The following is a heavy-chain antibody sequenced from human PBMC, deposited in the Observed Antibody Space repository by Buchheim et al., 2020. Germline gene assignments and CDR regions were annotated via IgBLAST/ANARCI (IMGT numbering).Heavy chain of an antibody. V-gene: IGHV4-39*07. D-gene: IGHD2-2*01. Sequence: QLQLQESGPGLVKPSETLSLTCTVSGGSISSSSYYWGWIRQPPGKGLEWIGSIYDSGSTYYNPSIKSRPTIQVDTSKNQYSLKLSSVTAADTTVYYCARETTSLGSDYWGQGTL. CDR3: ARETTSLGSDY. CDR1: GGSISSSSYY. CDR2: IYDSGST. J-gene: IGHJ4*02.